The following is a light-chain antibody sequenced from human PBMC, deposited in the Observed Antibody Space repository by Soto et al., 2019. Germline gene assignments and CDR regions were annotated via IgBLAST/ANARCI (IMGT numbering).Light chain of an antibody. Sequence: DIVMTQSPDSLAVSLGERATINCKSSQSVLSSSNNKNSIAWYQQKPGQPPRLLIYWASTRESGVPDRFSGTGSGKDFPPTTRTRRAEEGAVNSCYRKGQTPPWTFAQGTTVKIK. V-gene: IGKV4-1*01. CDR3: YRKGQTPPWT. J-gene: IGKJ1*01. CDR1: QSVLSSSNNKNS. CDR2: WAS.